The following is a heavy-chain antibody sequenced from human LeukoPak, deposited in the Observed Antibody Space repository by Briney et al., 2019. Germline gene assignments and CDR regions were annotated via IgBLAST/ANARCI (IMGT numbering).Heavy chain of an antibody. CDR2: ISSSSSTI. CDR1: GFTFSSYS. J-gene: IGHJ4*02. V-gene: IGHV3-48*04. CDR3: ARGGRIIGGALWFGESFAGN. Sequence: PGGSLRLSCAASGFTFSSYSMNWVRQAPGKGLEWVSYISSSSSTIYYADSVKGRFTISRDNAKNSLYLQMNSLRAEDTAVYYCARGGRIIGGALWFGESFAGNWGQGTLVTVSS. D-gene: IGHD3-10*01.